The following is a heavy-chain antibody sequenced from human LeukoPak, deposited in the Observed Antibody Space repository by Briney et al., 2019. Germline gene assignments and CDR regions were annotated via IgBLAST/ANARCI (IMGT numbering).Heavy chain of an antibody. V-gene: IGHV1-69*05. CDR3: ARDPRGGYYFDY. D-gene: IGHD3-10*01. J-gene: IGHJ4*02. CDR1: GGTFSSYA. Sequence: SVKVSCKASGGTFSSYAISWVRQAPGQGLEWMGRIIPIFGTANYAQKFQGRVTITTDKSTSTAYMELSSLRSEDTAVYYCARDPRGGYYFDYWGQGTLVTVSS. CDR2: IIPIFGTA.